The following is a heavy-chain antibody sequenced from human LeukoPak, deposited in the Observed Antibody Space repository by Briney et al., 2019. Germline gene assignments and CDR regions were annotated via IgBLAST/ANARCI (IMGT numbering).Heavy chain of an antibody. CDR2: INHSGST. V-gene: IGHV4-34*01. Sequence: SETLSLTCAVYGGSFSGYYWSWIRQPPGKGLEWIGEINHSGSTNYNPSLKSRVTISVDTSKNQFSLKLSSVTAADTAVYYCAREKGQKYCSSTSCHFLIYYWGQGTLVTGSS. D-gene: IGHD2-2*01. J-gene: IGHJ4*02. CDR3: AREKGQKYCSSTSCHFLIYY. CDR1: GGSFSGYY.